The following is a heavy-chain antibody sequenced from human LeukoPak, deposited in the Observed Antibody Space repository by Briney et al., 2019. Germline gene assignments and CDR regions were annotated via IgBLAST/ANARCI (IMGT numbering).Heavy chain of an antibody. CDR1: GYSISSGYY. D-gene: IGHD4-17*01. Sequence: SETLSLTCTVSGYSISSGYYWGWIRQPPGKGLEWIGSIYHSGSTYYNPSLKSRVTISVDTSKNQFSLKLSSVTAADTAVYYCARVRPVTTTYYFDYWGQGTLVTVSS. J-gene: IGHJ4*02. CDR3: ARVRPVTTTYYFDY. CDR2: IYHSGST. V-gene: IGHV4-38-2*02.